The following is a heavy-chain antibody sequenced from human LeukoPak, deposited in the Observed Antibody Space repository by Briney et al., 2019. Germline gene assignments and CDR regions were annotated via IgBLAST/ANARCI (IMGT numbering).Heavy chain of an antibody. CDR1: GFTFNNAW. Sequence: GGSLGLSCVDSGFTFNNAWMNWVRQAPGKGLEWVGRIKSKSDGGTIDYAAPVKGRFTISRDDSKTTLYLQMNSLKTEDTTVYNCGTSHVGATRRGAFDIWGQGTMVTVSS. CDR2: IKSKSDGGTI. D-gene: IGHD1-26*01. CDR3: GTSHVGATRRGAFDI. J-gene: IGHJ3*02. V-gene: IGHV3-15*01.